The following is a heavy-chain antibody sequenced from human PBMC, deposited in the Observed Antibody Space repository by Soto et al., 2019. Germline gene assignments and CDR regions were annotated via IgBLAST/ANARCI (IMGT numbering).Heavy chain of an antibody. CDR3: VKGSGMDV. V-gene: IGHV3-23*01. CDR2: FSYSGGNT. Sequence: EVQLLESGGGLVQPGGSLRLSCAASGFTFSSYAMGWVRQAPEKGLEWVSGFSYSGGNTYYADSVKGRSTISRDNSRDTLYLQMNSLRVEDTAVYYGVKGSGMDVWGRGTTVTVSS. CDR1: GFTFSSYA. J-gene: IGHJ6*02.